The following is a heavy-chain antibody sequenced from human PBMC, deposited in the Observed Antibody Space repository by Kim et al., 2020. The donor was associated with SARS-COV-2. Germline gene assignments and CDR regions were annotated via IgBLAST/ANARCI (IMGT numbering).Heavy chain of an antibody. Sequence: GGSLRLSCAASGFTFSSYGMHWVRQAPGKGLEWVAVISYDGSNKYYADSVKGRFTISRDNSKNTLYLQMNSLRAEDTAVYYCAKDLSANYDYWGQGTLVTVSS. D-gene: IGHD3-10*01. J-gene: IGHJ4*02. V-gene: IGHV3-30*18. CDR3: AKDLSANYDY. CDR1: GFTFSSYG. CDR2: ISYDGSNK.